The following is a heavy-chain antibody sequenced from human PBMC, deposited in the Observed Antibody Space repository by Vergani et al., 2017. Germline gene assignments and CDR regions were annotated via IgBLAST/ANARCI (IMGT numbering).Heavy chain of an antibody. V-gene: IGHV3-48*04. Sequence: VQLVESGGGLVKPGGSLRLSCAASGFTFSSYSMNWVRQAPGKGLEWVSYISSSSSTIYYADSVKGRFTISRDNAKNSLYLQMNSLRAEDTAVYYCARLLGGYDPGSSYWGQGTLVTVSS. CDR2: ISSSSSTI. CDR3: ARLLGGYDPGSSY. D-gene: IGHD5-12*01. CDR1: GFTFSSYS. J-gene: IGHJ4*02.